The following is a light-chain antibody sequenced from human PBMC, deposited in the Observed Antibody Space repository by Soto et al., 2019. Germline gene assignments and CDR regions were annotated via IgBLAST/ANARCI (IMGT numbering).Light chain of an antibody. V-gene: IGLV4-60*02. CDR3: ETWDSNTRI. CDR1: SGHSGYI. J-gene: IGLJ1*01. Sequence: QLVLTQSSSASASLGSSVKLTCTLSSGHSGYIIAWHQQQPGKAPRYLMKLEGSGSYNKGSGVPDRFSGSSSGADRYLTISNLQFEDEADYYCETWDSNTRISGTGTKVTVL. CDR2: LEGSGSY.